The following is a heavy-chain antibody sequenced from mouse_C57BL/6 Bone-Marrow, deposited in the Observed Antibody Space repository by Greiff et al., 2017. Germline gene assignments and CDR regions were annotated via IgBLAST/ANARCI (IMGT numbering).Heavy chain of an antibody. J-gene: IGHJ1*03. V-gene: IGHV5-9*01. CDR1: GFTFSSYT. CDR2: ISGGGGDT. Sequence: DVMLVESGGGLVKPGGSLKLSCAASGFTFSSYTMSWVRQTPEQRLQWVATISGGGGDTYYPDSVKGRFTLSRDNAKNTLYLQMSRLRSEDTALYYVSRQVTTVIATKDFDDWGKGTTVTVSA. D-gene: IGHD1-1*01. CDR3: SRQVTTVIATKDFDD.